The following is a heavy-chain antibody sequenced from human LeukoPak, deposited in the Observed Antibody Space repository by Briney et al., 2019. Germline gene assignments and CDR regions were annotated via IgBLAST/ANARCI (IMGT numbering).Heavy chain of an antibody. CDR1: GFTFSSYS. CDR3: ARDGSSGWTGVDY. D-gene: IGHD6-19*01. V-gene: IGHV3-21*01. CDR2: ISSSSSYI. J-gene: IGHJ4*02. Sequence: VGSLRLSCAASGFTFSSYSMNWVRQAPGKGLEWVSSISSSSSYIYYADSVKGRFTISRDNAKNSLYLQMNSLRAEDTAVYYCARDGSSGWTGVDYWGQGTLVTVSS.